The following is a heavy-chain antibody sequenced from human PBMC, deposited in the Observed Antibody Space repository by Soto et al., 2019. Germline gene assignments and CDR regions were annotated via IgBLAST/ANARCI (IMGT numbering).Heavy chain of an antibody. D-gene: IGHD2-2*02. CDR3: AKCSASCYNGFDY. CDR1: GYTISNYA. J-gene: IGHJ4*02. V-gene: IGHV1-18*04. Sequence: ASVKVSCKASGYTISNYAMSWVRQAPGQGLEWMGWISAYNGHTNYAQKLQGRVTMTTDTSTSTAYMELRSLRSDDTAVYYCAKCSASCYNGFDYWGQGTLVTVSS. CDR2: ISAYNGHT.